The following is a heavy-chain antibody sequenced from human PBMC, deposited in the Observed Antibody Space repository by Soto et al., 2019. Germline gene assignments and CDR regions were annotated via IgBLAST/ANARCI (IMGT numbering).Heavy chain of an antibody. CDR1: GGTFSSYA. CDR2: IIPIFGTA. J-gene: IGHJ6*02. D-gene: IGHD2-15*01. Sequence: SVKVSCKASGGTFSSYAINWVRQAPGQGLEWMGGIIPIFGTANYAQKFQGRVTITADESSSTAYMELSSLRSEDTAVYYCAVRYCSGGSCYPDYDGMDVWGQGTTVTVSS. CDR3: AVRYCSGGSCYPDYDGMDV. V-gene: IGHV1-69*13.